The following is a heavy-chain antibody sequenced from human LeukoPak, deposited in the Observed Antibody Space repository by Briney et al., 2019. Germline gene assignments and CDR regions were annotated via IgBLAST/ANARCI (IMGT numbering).Heavy chain of an antibody. Sequence: ASVKVSCKASVYTFTGYNIHWVRQAPPQGLEWMGWINPNSGGTNYAQKFQGRITMTRDTSISTAYMELSRLRSDDTAVYYCARGREDGDLDYWGQGTLVTVSS. J-gene: IGHJ4*02. CDR1: VYTFTGYN. D-gene: IGHD4-17*01. V-gene: IGHV1-2*02. CDR2: INPNSGGT. CDR3: ARGREDGDLDY.